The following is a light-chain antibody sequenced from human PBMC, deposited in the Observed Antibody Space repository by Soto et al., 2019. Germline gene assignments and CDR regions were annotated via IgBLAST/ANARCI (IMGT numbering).Light chain of an antibody. Sequence: EIVLTQSTGILSLSPGERATLSCRASQSVSRYLAWYQQKPGQAPRLLIYGASSRATGIPDRFSGSGSGTDFTLTISRLEPEDFAVYYCQQYGSSPWTFGQGTKVEIK. J-gene: IGKJ1*01. CDR3: QQYGSSPWT. V-gene: IGKV3-20*01. CDR1: QSVSRY. CDR2: GAS.